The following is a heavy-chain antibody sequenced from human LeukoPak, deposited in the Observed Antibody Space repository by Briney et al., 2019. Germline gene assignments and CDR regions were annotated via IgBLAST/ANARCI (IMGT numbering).Heavy chain of an antibody. V-gene: IGHV3-33*06. CDR1: GFTFGSYG. J-gene: IGHJ6*02. Sequence: GRSLRLSCAASGFTFGSYGMHWVRRAPGKGLEWVSVIWYDGSNKYYADSVKGRFTISRDNSKNTLYLQMSSLRAEDTAVYYCAKEDVAVVTAALMDVWGQGTTVTVSS. D-gene: IGHD2-2*01. CDR3: AKEDVAVVTAALMDV. CDR2: IWYDGSNK.